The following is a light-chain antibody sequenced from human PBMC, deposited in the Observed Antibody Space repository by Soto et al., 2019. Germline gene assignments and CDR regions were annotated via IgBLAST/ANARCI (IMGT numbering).Light chain of an antibody. CDR2: DSS. V-gene: IGKV3-11*01. CDR3: QQRKHWPPIT. Sequence: EVELTQSPATLSFSPRETATLSCRASQSVDKFLAWYQQRPGQPPRLLIFDSSNRATGVPVRFSGSGSGTVFTLTIGSLEPEDSAVYYCQQRKHWPPITFGQGRRLEIK. CDR1: QSVDKF. J-gene: IGKJ5*01.